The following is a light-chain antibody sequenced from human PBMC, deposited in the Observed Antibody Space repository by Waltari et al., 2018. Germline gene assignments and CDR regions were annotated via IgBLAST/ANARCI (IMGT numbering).Light chain of an antibody. CDR1: DSDVGAYDF. CDR3: SSYTTSSAPGV. J-gene: IGLJ1*01. V-gene: IGLV2-14*01. Sequence: QSALTQPASVSGSPGQSITISCSGTDSDVGAYDFVSWYQQHPGKAPHLISYEVSNGPAGISNRFSAAKSGNTASLTISGRQAEDEADYYCSSYTTSSAPGVVGTGTRVTVL. CDR2: EVS.